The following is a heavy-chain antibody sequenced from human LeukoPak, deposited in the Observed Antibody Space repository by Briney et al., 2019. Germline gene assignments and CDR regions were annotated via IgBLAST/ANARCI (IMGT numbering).Heavy chain of an antibody. CDR2: ISNDGNKK. CDR3: ARWRGEYYYDSRGYRGAIDY. CDR1: GFTFDNYA. D-gene: IGHD3-22*01. Sequence: GGSLRLSCAASGFTFDNYALHWVRQTPAKGLEWVAVISNDGNKKFYTDSVKGRFIISRDNSKNTLSLQMSSLRLEDAAVYYCARWRGEYYYDSRGYRGAIDYWGQGTLVTVSS. V-gene: IGHV3-30-3*01. J-gene: IGHJ4*02.